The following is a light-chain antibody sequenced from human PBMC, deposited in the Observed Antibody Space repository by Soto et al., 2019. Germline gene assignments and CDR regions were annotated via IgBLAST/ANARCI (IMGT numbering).Light chain of an antibody. CDR1: QTIASN. CDR2: GAS. Sequence: EIVMTQSPASLSVSPGDGATLSCRASQTIASNLAWYQQKPGQGPRLLIHGASTRAAGVPARFSGSGSGTDFPLTISSLQSEDFAVDYCQKYHNWPPQYTFGQGTKLQIK. J-gene: IGKJ2*01. CDR3: QKYHNWPPQYT. V-gene: IGKV3-15*01.